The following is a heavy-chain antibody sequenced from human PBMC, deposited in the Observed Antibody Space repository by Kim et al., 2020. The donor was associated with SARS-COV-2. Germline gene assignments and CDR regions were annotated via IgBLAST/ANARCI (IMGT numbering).Heavy chain of an antibody. D-gene: IGHD1-1*01. CDR3: TTDLPVQLEPVDYYYGMDV. Sequence: GGSLRLSCAASGFTFSNAWMSWVRQAPGKGLEWVGRIKSKTDGGTTDYAAPVKGRFTISRDDSKNTLYLQMNSLKTEDTAVYYCTTDLPVQLEPVDYYYGMDVWGQGTTVTVSS. CDR1: GFTFSNAW. CDR2: IKSKTDGGTT. J-gene: IGHJ6*02. V-gene: IGHV3-15*01.